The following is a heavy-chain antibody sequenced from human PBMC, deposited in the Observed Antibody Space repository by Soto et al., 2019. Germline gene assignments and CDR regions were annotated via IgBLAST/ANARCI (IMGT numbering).Heavy chain of an antibody. CDR3: ARHHGARGSWVFQH. D-gene: IGHD6-13*01. CDR1: GGSISSYY. V-gene: IGHV4-59*08. CDR2: IYYSGST. Sequence: PSETLSLTCTVSGGSISSYYWSWIRQPPGKGLEWIGYIYYSGSTNYNPSLKSRVTISVDTSKNQFPLKLSSVTAADTAVYYCARHHGARGSWVFQHWGQGTLVTVSS. J-gene: IGHJ1*01.